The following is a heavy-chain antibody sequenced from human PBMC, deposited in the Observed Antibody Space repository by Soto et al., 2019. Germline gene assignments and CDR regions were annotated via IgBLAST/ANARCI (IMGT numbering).Heavy chain of an antibody. Sequence: EVQLLESGGGLVQAGGSLRLSCAASGFTFSRDGMSWVRQAPGKGLEWVSLITDNGGSTYYADSVKDRFTISGDNTKNTLFLQMNSLRAEDTAVYYCAKERATTTAFDYWGQGALVTVSS. V-gene: IGHV3-23*01. CDR3: AKERATTTAFDY. CDR2: ITDNGGST. D-gene: IGHD4-17*01. CDR1: GFTFSRDG. J-gene: IGHJ4*02.